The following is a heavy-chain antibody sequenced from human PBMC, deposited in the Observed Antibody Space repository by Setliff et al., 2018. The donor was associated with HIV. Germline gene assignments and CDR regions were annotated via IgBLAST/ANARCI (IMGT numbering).Heavy chain of an antibody. CDR2: IIPMFGTG. D-gene: IGHD3-10*01. V-gene: IGHV1-69*05. CDR3: TYTYGQRDY. Sequence: ASVKVSCKASGGTSNTYAINWVRQAPGQGLEWMGAIIPMFGTGFYAQKFQGRVTITTDESRTTSYMELSSLRSEDTAVYYCTYTYGQRDYWGQGTLVTVSS. CDR1: GGTSNTYA. J-gene: IGHJ4*02.